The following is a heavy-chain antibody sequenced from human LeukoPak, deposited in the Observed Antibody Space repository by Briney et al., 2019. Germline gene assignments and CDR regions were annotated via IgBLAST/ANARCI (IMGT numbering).Heavy chain of an antibody. Sequence: GGSLRLSCAASGFTFSTHWMSWVRQAPGKGLEWVANIKQDGSEKYYVDSVEGRFTISRDNAKNSLYLQMNDLRAEDTAIYYCARTAISRFFDYLPLGDNYFDPWGQGTLVTVSS. CDR2: IKQDGSEK. V-gene: IGHV3-7*01. D-gene: IGHD3-9*01. CDR3: ARTAISRFFDYLPLGDNYFDP. CDR1: GFTFSTHW. J-gene: IGHJ5*02.